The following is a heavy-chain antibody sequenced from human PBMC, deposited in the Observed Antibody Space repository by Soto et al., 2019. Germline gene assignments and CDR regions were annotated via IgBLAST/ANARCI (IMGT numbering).Heavy chain of an antibody. CDR3: ARDQGYYESSGYFDY. V-gene: IGHV3-11*01. J-gene: IGHJ4*02. CDR2: ISSSGSII. CDR1: GFTFSDYY. D-gene: IGHD3-22*01. Sequence: PGGSLRLSCAASGFTFSDYYVSWIRQTPGKGLEWVSYISSSGSIIDYGDSVKGRFTISRDNARNSLYLQLNSLRAEDTAVYYCARDQGYYESSGYFDYWGQGTLAQVSS.